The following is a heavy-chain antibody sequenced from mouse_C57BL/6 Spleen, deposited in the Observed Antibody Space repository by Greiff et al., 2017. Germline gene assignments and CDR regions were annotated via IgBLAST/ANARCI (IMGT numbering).Heavy chain of an antibody. J-gene: IGHJ1*03. CDR3: ARRNYYGISYWYFDV. D-gene: IGHD1-1*01. CDR1: GFTFSSYT. CDR2: ISGGGGNT. Sequence: EVMLVESGGGLVKPGGSLKLSCAASGFTFSSYTMSWVRQTPEKRLEWVATISGGGGNTYYPDSVKGRFTISRDNAKNTLYLQMSSLRSEDTALYYCARRNYYGISYWYFDVCGTGTTVTVSS. V-gene: IGHV5-9*01.